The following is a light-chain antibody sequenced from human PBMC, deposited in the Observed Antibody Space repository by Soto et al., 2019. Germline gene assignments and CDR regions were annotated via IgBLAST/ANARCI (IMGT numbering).Light chain of an antibody. CDR2: DVS. V-gene: IGLV2-14*01. J-gene: IGLJ1*01. CDR1: SSDVGGYND. Sequence: QSVLTQPASVSGSPGQSITISCTGTSSDVGGYNDVSWYQQHPGKAPKLMIYDVSNRPSGVSNRFSGSKSGNTASLTISGLQAEYEADYYCSSYTSSSTYVFGTGTKLTVL. CDR3: SSYTSSSTYV.